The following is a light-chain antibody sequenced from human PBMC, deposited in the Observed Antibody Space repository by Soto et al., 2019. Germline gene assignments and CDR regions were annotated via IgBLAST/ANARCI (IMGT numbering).Light chain of an antibody. J-gene: IGKJ5*01. CDR1: LSLSTSY. V-gene: IGKV3-20*01. CDR2: GAS. CDR3: QQYGSSPPRAT. Sequence: ETVLPATPGTRSLTPGERATRSCRACLSLSTSYFPWYQQNPGPAPRLLIYGASSRATGIPDRFSGSGSGTDFTLTISRLEPEDFAVYYYQQYGSSPPRATFGQATRLEI.